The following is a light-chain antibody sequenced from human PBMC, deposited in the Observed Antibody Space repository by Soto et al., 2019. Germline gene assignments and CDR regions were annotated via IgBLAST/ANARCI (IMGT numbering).Light chain of an antibody. V-gene: IGKV1-9*01. CDR3: QQYNNWPPKT. CDR1: QGISSY. J-gene: IGKJ1*01. Sequence: IHMTQSASSLSASVGYSVTIVCRASQGISSYLAWYQQKPRKAPKLLIYAASSLQSGVPSRFSGSGSGTEFTLTISSLQSEDFAVYYCQQYNNWPPKTFGQGTKVDIK. CDR2: AAS.